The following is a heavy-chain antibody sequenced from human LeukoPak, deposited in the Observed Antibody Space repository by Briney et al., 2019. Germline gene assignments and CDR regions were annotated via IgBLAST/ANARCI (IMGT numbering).Heavy chain of an antibody. V-gene: IGHV3-30*02. CDR2: IRYDGSNK. CDR1: GFTFSSYG. Sequence: GGSLRLSCAASGFTFSSYGMHWVRQAPGKGLEWVAFIRYDGSNKYYADSVKGRFTISRDNSKNTLYLQMNSLRPEDTAVYYCAKDPNRGYSSGWYFDYWGQGTLVTVSS. J-gene: IGHJ4*02. CDR3: AKDPNRGYSSGWYFDY. D-gene: IGHD6-19*01.